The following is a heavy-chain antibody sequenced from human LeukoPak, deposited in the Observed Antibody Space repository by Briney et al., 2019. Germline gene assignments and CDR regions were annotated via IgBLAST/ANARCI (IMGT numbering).Heavy chain of an antibody. CDR1: GGTFSSYA. CDR3: ARAPYSSGWYGQYDWFDP. J-gene: IGHJ5*02. Sequence: SVKVSCKASGGTFSSYAISWVRQAPGQGLEWMGGIIPIFGTANYAQKFQGRVTITTDESTSTAYMELSSLRSEDTAVYYCARAPYSSGWYGQYDWFDPWGQGTLVTVSS. V-gene: IGHV1-69*05. CDR2: IIPIFGTA. D-gene: IGHD6-19*01.